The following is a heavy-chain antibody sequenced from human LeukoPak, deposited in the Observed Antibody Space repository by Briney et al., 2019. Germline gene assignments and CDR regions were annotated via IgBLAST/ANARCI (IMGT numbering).Heavy chain of an antibody. CDR2: IKSKTDGGTT. CDR3: TTASMDSSGYFYTFDY. Sequence: GGSLRLSCAASGFTFSNAWMSWVRQAPGKGLEWVGRIKSKTDGGTTDYAAPVKGRFTISRDDSKNTLYLQMNSLRTEDTAVYYCTTASMDSSGYFYTFDYWGQGTLVTVSS. V-gene: IGHV3-15*01. J-gene: IGHJ4*02. D-gene: IGHD3-22*01. CDR1: GFTFSNAW.